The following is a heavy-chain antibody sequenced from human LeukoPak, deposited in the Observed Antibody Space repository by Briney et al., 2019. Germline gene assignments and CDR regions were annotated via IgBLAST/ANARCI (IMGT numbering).Heavy chain of an antibody. J-gene: IGHJ4*02. CDR2: ISSSSSYI. Sequence: PGGSLRLSCAASGFTFSSYSMNWVRKAPGKGLERVSSISSSSSYIYYADSVKGRFTISRDNAKNSLYLQMNSLRAEDTAVCYCARMVAAAGYDYWGQGTLVTVSS. D-gene: IGHD6-13*01. V-gene: IGHV3-21*01. CDR3: ARMVAAAGYDY. CDR1: GFTFSSYS.